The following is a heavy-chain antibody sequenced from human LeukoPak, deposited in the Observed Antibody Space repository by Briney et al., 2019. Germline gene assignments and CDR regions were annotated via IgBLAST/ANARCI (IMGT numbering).Heavy chain of an antibody. Sequence: GGSLRLSCATSEFTFSSYAMQWVRQAPGKGLEWVSGINVSGGSTWYADSVKGRFTISRDNSKNTLYLQMNSLRAEDTAVYYCAKYVSAKGPPYALDVWGQGTTVTVSS. J-gene: IGHJ6*02. CDR2: INVSGGST. CDR1: EFTFSSYA. D-gene: IGHD2/OR15-2a*01. CDR3: AKYVSAKGPPYALDV. V-gene: IGHV3-23*01.